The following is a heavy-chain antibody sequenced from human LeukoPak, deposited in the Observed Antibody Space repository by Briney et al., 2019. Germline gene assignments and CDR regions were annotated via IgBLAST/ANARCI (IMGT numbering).Heavy chain of an antibody. CDR1: GGSISSSTYY. CDR3: ARETWFGELRLDY. CDR2: IYYSGST. V-gene: IGHV4-39*07. J-gene: IGHJ4*02. D-gene: IGHD3-10*01. Sequence: SETLSLTCTVSGGSISSSTYYWGWIRQPPGKGLGWIGSIYYSGSTYYNPSLKSRVTISVDTSKNQFSLKLSSVTAADTAVYYCARETWFGELRLDYWGQGTLVTVSS.